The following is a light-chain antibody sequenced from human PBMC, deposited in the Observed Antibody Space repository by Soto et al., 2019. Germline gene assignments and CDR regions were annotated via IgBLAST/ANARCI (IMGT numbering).Light chain of an antibody. CDR1: QDISHY. CDR3: QQLYTLPFP. V-gene: IGKV1-9*01. J-gene: IGKJ5*01. Sequence: DIQMTQSPSSLSASVGDRVTITCQASQDISHYLNWYQQKPGKAPKLLIYEASTLQSGVPSRFSGSGSGTEFTLTISGLLPEDFAAYHCQQLYTLPFPFGQGTRLAIK. CDR2: EAS.